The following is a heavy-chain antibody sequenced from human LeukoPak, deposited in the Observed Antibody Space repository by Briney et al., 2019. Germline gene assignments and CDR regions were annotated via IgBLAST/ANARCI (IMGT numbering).Heavy chain of an antibody. V-gene: IGHV4-59*01. J-gene: IGHJ4*02. CDR2: IYYSGST. Sequence: SETLSLTCTVSGGSISSYYWSWIRQPPGKGLEWIGYIYYSGSTNYNPSLKSRVTISVDTSKNRFSLKLSSVTAADTAVYYCAREKYYDSSGTIWGQGTLVTVSS. CDR1: GGSISSYY. D-gene: IGHD3-22*01. CDR3: AREKYYDSSGTI.